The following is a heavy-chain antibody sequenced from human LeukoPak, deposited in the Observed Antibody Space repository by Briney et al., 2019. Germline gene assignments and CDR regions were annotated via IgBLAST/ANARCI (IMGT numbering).Heavy chain of an antibody. J-gene: IGHJ5*02. CDR2: IWYDGSNK. D-gene: IGHD4-17*01. Sequence: GGSLRLSCAASGFTFSSYGMHWVRQAPGKGLEWVAVIWYDGSNKYYADSVKGRFTISRDNSKNTLYLQMNSLRAEDTAVYYCARGAPTVTTREAGGNWFDPWGQGTLVTVSS. CDR1: GFTFSSYG. CDR3: ARGAPTVTTREAGGNWFDP. V-gene: IGHV3-33*01.